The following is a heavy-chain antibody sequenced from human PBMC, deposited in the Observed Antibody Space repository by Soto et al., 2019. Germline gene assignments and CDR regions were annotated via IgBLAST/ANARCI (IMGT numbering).Heavy chain of an antibody. CDR2: IYSDGTT. Sequence: EVQLVETGGGLIQPGGSLRLSCAASGFTVSSHYMTWVRQAPGKGLEWVSVIYSDGTTYYADSVKGRFTISRDNSKNTLYLQMNSLRAEDTAVYYCARDRYSKSDYKYGMDVWGQGTTVTVSS. CDR1: GFTVSSHY. D-gene: IGHD6-13*01. CDR3: ARDRYSKSDYKYGMDV. V-gene: IGHV3-53*02. J-gene: IGHJ6*02.